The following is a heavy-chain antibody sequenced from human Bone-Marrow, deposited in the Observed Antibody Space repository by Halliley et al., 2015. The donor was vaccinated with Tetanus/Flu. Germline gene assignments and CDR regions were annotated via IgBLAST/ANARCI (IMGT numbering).Heavy chain of an antibody. V-gene: IGHV3-53*04. CDR3: ARGGGEGRGFHYRWFDP. Sequence: IYTDGSAYYADSGKGRFTISRHNSENTLSLEMNSLRPDDTAVYYCARGGGEGRGFHYRWFDPWGQGTLVTVSS. CDR2: IYTDGSA. J-gene: IGHJ5*02. D-gene: IGHD3-22*01.